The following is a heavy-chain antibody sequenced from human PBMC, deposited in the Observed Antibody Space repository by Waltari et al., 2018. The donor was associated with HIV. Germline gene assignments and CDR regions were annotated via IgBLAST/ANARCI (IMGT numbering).Heavy chain of an antibody. D-gene: IGHD4-17*01. CDR3: ARDKYGGHWFDP. J-gene: IGHJ5*02. V-gene: IGHV4-31*03. CDR2: SYYTGDT. Sequence: QVQLQESGPGLAQPSQTLSLSSPVPGPSISRGDFSCSWIRQHPGKGLEWIGYSYYTGDTHYSPSLQSRVTISVHTSKNRFSLNLSSGTAADTAVYYCARDKYGGHWFDPWGQGTLVT. CDR1: GPSISRGDFS.